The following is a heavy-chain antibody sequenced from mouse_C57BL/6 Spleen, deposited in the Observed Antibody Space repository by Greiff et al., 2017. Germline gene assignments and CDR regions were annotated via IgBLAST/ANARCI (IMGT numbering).Heavy chain of an antibody. D-gene: IGHD2-1*01. V-gene: IGHV2-2*01. CDR2: IWSGGST. CDR3: ARDGIYYGNYYAMDY. J-gene: IGHJ4*01. Sequence: QVQLKESGPGLVQPSQSLSITCTVSGFSLTSYGVHWVRQSPGKGLEWLGVIWSGGSTDNNAAFISRLSISKDNSKSQVFFKMNSLQADDNAIYYCARDGIYYGNYYAMDYWGQGTSGTVSS. CDR1: GFSLTSYG.